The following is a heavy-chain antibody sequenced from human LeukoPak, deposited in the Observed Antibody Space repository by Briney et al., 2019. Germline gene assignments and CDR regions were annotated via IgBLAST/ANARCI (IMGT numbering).Heavy chain of an antibody. CDR3: ARCPYYLYYYMDV. Sequence: SETLSLTCTVSGGSISSYYWSWIRQPPGKGLEWIGYIYYSGSTNYNPSLKSRVTISVDTSKNQFSLKLSPVTAADTAVYYCARCPYYLYYYMDVWGKGTTVTVSS. CDR1: GGSISSYY. CDR2: IYYSGST. V-gene: IGHV4-59*01. J-gene: IGHJ6*03. D-gene: IGHD2-21*01.